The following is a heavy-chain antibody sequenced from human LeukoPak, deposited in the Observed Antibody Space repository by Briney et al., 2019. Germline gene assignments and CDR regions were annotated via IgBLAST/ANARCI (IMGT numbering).Heavy chain of an antibody. V-gene: IGHV1-18*04. J-gene: IGHJ4*02. CDR3: ANYDILTGYLN. Sequence: PEASVKVSCKASGYTFTSYGISWVRQAPGQGLEWMGWISAYNGNTNYAQKLQGRVTMTTDTSTSTAYMELRSLRPDDTAVYYCANYDILTGYLNWGQGTLVTVSS. CDR2: ISAYNGNT. CDR1: GYTFTSYG. D-gene: IGHD3-9*01.